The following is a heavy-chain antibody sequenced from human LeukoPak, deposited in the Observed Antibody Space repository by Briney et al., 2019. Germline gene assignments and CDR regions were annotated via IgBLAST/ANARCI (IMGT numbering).Heavy chain of an antibody. J-gene: IGHJ3*02. D-gene: IGHD4-23*01. CDR2: INPNSGGT. V-gene: IGHV1-2*02. CDR3: ANDGLTYGGPRKGAFDI. Sequence: ASVKVSCKASGYTFTGYYMHWVRQAPGQGLEWMGWINPNSGGTNYAQKFQGRVTMTRDTSVSTAYMELSRLRSEDTAVYYCANDGLTYGGPRKGAFDIWGQGTMVTVSS. CDR1: GYTFTGYY.